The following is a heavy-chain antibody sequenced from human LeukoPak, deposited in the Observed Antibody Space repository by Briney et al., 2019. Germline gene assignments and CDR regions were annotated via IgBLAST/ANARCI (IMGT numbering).Heavy chain of an antibody. V-gene: IGHV4-61*01. CDR2: VYYSRST. Sequence: SETLSLTCTVSGGSVSSGNYYWSWIRQPPGKGLEWIGYVYYSRSTKYNPSLKSRVTISGDTSKNQFCLKVSSMTAPDTAVYYCAASYISGFPEIDYWGQGTLVTVSS. CDR1: GGSVSSGNYY. CDR3: AASYISGFPEIDY. D-gene: IGHD6-19*01. J-gene: IGHJ4*02.